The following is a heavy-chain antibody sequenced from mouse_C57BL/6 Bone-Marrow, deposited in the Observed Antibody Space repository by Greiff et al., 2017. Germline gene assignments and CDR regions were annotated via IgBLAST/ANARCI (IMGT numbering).Heavy chain of an antibody. Sequence: EVHLVESGGGLVQPKGSLKLSCAASGFSFNTYAMNWVRQAPGKGLEWVARIRSKSNNYATYYADSVKDRFTISRDDSESMLYLQMNNLKTEDTAMYYCVRHDYGIPYCDVWGTGTTVTVSS. J-gene: IGHJ1*03. CDR2: IRSKSNNYAT. CDR1: GFSFNTYA. CDR3: VRHDYGIPYCDV. D-gene: IGHD2-1*01. V-gene: IGHV10-1*01.